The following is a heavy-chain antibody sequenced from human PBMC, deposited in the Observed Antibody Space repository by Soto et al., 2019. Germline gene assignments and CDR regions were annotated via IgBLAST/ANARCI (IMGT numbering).Heavy chain of an antibody. D-gene: IGHD2-21*02. CDR2: INHSGST. J-gene: IGHJ4*02. V-gene: IGHV4-34*01. Sequence: SETLSLTCAVYGGSFSGYYWSWIRQPPGKGLEWIGEINHSGSTNYNPSLKSRVTISVDTSKNQFSLKLSSVTAADTAVYYCAGPFILAYCGGDCYTERYFDYWGPGTLVTVSS. CDR1: GGSFSGYY. CDR3: AGPFILAYCGGDCYTERYFDY.